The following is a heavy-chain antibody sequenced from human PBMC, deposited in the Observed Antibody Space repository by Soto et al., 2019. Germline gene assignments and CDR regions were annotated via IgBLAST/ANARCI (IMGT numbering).Heavy chain of an antibody. CDR1: GGSISSYY. CDR2: IYYSGST. CDR3: ARFFTSGYDAFDY. J-gene: IGHJ4*02. D-gene: IGHD5-12*01. V-gene: IGHV4-59*01. Sequence: PSETLSLTCTVSGGSISSYYWSWIRQPPGKGLEWIGYIYYSGSTNYNPSLKSRVTISVDTSKNQFSLKLSSVTAADTAVYYCARFFTSGYDAFDYCGQGTLVTVSS.